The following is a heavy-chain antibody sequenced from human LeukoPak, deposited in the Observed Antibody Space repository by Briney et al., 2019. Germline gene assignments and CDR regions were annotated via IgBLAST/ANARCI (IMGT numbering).Heavy chain of an antibody. Sequence: ASVKVSCKASGYTFTGYYMHWVRQAPGQGLEWMGWINPNSGGTNYAQKFQGRVTMTRDTSISTAYMELSRLRSDDTAVYYCARGTSSGSYYIDYWGQGTLVTVPS. CDR3: ARGTSSGSYYIDY. CDR2: INPNSGGT. V-gene: IGHV1-2*02. CDR1: GYTFTGYY. D-gene: IGHD1-26*01. J-gene: IGHJ4*02.